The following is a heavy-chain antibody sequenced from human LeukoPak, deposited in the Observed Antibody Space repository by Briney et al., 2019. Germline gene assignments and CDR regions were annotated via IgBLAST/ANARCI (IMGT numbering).Heavy chain of an antibody. CDR3: ARGLWFKRTQGSNWFDP. D-gene: IGHD3-10*01. J-gene: IGHJ5*02. CDR1: GGSISSGGYY. V-gene: IGHV4-31*03. Sequence: SETLSLTCTVSGGSISSGGYYWSWIRQHPGKGLEWIGYIYYSGSTYYNPSLKSRVTISVDTSKNQFSLKLSSVTAADTAVYYCARGLWFKRTQGSNWFDPWGQGTLVTVSS. CDR2: IYYSGST.